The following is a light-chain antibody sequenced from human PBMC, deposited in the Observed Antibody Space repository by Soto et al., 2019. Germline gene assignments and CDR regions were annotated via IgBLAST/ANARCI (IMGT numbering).Light chain of an antibody. Sequence: DIQMTQSPSSVSASVGDRVTITCRASRDLSGWLAWYQQKPGKAPKLLISAASSLQSGVPSRFSGSGSGTEFTLTIRSLQPEDFATYYCQQPISFPITFGQGTRLEIK. J-gene: IGKJ5*01. V-gene: IGKV1D-12*01. CDR3: QQPISFPIT. CDR1: RDLSGW. CDR2: AAS.